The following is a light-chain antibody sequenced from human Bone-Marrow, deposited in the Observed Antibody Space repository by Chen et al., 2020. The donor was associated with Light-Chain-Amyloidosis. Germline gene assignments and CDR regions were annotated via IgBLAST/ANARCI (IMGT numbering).Light chain of an antibody. J-gene: IGKJ1*01. CDR3: QQASPYPPWT. V-gene: IGKV1-12*01. Sequence: DIQMTQSPSSVSAPIGDRVTITCRASQDVASGVAWYQQKPGRAPKLLMYATSVLQRGVSLRFNGSGSGTDVSLTITSLQPEDLAVYYCQQASPYPPWTFGQGTKVEIK. CDR2: ATS. CDR1: QDVASG.